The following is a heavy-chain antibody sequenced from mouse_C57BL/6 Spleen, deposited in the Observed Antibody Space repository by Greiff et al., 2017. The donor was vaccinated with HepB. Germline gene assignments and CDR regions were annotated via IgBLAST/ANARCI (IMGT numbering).Heavy chain of an antibody. CDR2: INPGSGGT. D-gene: IGHD2-14*01. J-gene: IGHJ1*03. CDR1: GYAFTNYL. Sequence: QVQLKESGAELVRPGTSVKVSCKASGYAFTNYLIEWVKQRPGQGLEWIGVINPGSGGTNYNEKFKGKATLTADKSSSTAYMQLSSLTSEDSAVYFCARREYDGVWGTGTTVTVAS. V-gene: IGHV1-54*01. CDR3: ARREYDGV.